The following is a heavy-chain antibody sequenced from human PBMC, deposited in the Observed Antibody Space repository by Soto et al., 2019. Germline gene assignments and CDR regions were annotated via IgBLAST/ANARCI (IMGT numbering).Heavy chain of an antibody. CDR3: ARWLQLRPLDY. Sequence: ASVKVSCKASGYTFTSFGIGWVRQAPGQGLEHMGWITVSNGNPNYAPKFQDRVTMTVDTSTSTAYMELRSLISDDTAMYYCARWLQLRPLDYWGQGTLVTVSS. D-gene: IGHD1-1*01. CDR2: ITVSNGNP. V-gene: IGHV1-18*01. CDR1: GYTFTSFG. J-gene: IGHJ4*02.